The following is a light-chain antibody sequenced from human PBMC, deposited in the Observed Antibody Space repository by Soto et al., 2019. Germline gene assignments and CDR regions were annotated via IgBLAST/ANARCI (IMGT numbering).Light chain of an antibody. CDR3: QQYTSPPWT. CDR2: GAS. J-gene: IGKJ1*01. V-gene: IGKV3-20*01. Sequence: EIVLTQSPGTLSLSPGERATLSCRASQSVPGNYLAWLQQKPGQSPRLLIYGASYRAIGIPDRFSGSGSGTDFTLTLRRLEPEDFAVYYCQQYTSPPWTLDQGTRVETK. CDR1: QSVPGNY.